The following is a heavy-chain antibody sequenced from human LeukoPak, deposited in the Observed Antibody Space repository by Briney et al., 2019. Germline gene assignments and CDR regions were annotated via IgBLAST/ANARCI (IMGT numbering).Heavy chain of an antibody. J-gene: IGHJ4*02. D-gene: IGHD4-17*01. CDR2: IWYDGSNK. V-gene: IGHV3-33*06. CDR1: GFTFSSYG. CDR3: AKDDNYGDYYDY. Sequence: PGRSLRLSCAASGFTFSSYGMHWVRQAPGKGLEWVAVIWYDGSNKYYADSVKGRFTISRDNSKNTLYLQMNSLRAEDTAVYYCAKDDNYGDYYDYWGQGTLVTVSS.